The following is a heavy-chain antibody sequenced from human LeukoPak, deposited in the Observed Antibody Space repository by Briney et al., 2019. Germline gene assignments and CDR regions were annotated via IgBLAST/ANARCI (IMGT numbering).Heavy chain of an antibody. D-gene: IGHD3-3*01. CDR3: ARDKGFGVVTLGWDYYYYMDV. Sequence: SETLSLTCTVSGGSISSSSYYWGWIRQPPGKGLEWIGSIYYSGSTYYNPSLKSRVTISVDTSKNQFSLKLSSVTAADTAVYYCARDKGFGVVTLGWDYYYYMDVWGKGTTVTVSS. CDR2: IYYSGST. CDR1: GGSISSSSYY. J-gene: IGHJ6*03. V-gene: IGHV4-39*07.